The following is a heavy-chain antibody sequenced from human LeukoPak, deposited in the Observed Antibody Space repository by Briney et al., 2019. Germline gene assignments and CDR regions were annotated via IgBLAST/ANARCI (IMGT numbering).Heavy chain of an antibody. Sequence: PGGSLRLSCAASGFTFSSYSMNWVRQAPGKGLEWVSSISSRSSYIYYADSVKGRFTISRDNAKNSLYLQMNSLRAEDTAVYYCARDLMGLQGEYDYWGQGTLVTVSS. CDR3: ARDLMGLQGEYDY. CDR2: ISSRSSYI. V-gene: IGHV3-21*01. J-gene: IGHJ4*02. CDR1: GFTFSSYS. D-gene: IGHD4/OR15-4a*01.